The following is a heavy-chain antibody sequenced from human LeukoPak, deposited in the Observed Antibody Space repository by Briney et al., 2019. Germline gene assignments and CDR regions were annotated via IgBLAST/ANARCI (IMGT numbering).Heavy chain of an antibody. D-gene: IGHD5-18*01. CDR2: ISGSGGST. V-gene: IGHV3-23*01. CDR1: GFTFSSYA. J-gene: IGHJ4*02. Sequence: RGGSLRLSCAASGFTFSSYAMSWVRQAPGKGLEGVSAISGSGGSTYYADSVKGRFTISRDNSKNTLYLQMNSLRAEDTAVYYCAKVERYSYGSSEDYWGQGTLVTVSS. CDR3: AKVERYSYGSSEDY.